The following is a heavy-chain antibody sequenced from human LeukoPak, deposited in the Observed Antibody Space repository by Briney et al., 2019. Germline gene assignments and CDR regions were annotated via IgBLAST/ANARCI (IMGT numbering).Heavy chain of an antibody. Sequence: GRSLRLSCAASGFTFSSYGMHWVRQAPGKGLEWVAVISYDGSNKYYADSVKGRFTISRDNSKNTLYLQMNSLRAEDTAVYYCARGRQDVTMIVVVMTAVSYYLDVWGKGTTVTVS. CDR1: GFTFSSYG. D-gene: IGHD3-22*01. V-gene: IGHV3-30*03. CDR3: ARGRQDVTMIVVVMTAVSYYLDV. CDR2: ISYDGSNK. J-gene: IGHJ6*03.